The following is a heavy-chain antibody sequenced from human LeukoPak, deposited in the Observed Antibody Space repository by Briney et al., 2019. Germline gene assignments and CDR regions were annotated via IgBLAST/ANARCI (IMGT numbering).Heavy chain of an antibody. V-gene: IGHV3-23*01. Sequence: GGSLRLSCAASGFTFSSYAMSWHRQAPGKGLEWVSAIRGSGGSTYYADPVKGRFTISRENSKNTLYLQMNSLRAEDTAVYYCAKDTMIAVAGTEDYWGQGTLVTVSS. CDR3: AKDTMIAVAGTEDY. D-gene: IGHD6-19*01. CDR2: IRGSGGST. CDR1: GFTFSSYA. J-gene: IGHJ4*02.